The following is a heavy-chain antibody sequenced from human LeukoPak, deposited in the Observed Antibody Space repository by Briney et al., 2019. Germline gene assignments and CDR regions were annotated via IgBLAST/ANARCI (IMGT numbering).Heavy chain of an antibody. CDR3: AKYSGTYLMLDY. CDR2: LSSDGTND. J-gene: IGHJ4*02. Sequence: GGSLRLSCAASGFTFDDYGMSWVRQAPGKGLEWLALLSSDGTNDYYADSVKGRFTISRDTSKNTLYLQMDSLKNEDTAVYYCAKYSGTYLMLDYWGQGTLVTVSS. V-gene: IGHV3-30*18. CDR1: GFTFDDYG. D-gene: IGHD1-26*01.